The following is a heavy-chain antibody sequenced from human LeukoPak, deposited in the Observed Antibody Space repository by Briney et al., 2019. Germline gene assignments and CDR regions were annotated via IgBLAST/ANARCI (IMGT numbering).Heavy chain of an antibody. D-gene: IGHD3-3*01. Sequence: PGGSLRLSCAASGFTFSSYAMSWVRQAPGKGLEWVSAISGSGGSTYYADSVKGRFTISRDNSKNTLYLQMNSLRSEDTAVYYCARADYDFWSGYPRPIQNYGMDVWGQGTTVAVSS. CDR3: ARADYDFWSGYPRPIQNYGMDV. CDR2: ISGSGGST. V-gene: IGHV3-23*01. J-gene: IGHJ6*02. CDR1: GFTFSSYA.